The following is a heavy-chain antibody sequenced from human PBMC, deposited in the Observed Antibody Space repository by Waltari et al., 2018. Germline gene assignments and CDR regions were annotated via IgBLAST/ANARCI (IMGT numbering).Heavy chain of an antibody. V-gene: IGHV4-59*01. D-gene: IGHD2-2*01. CDR1: GGSISSYY. CDR2: SYYSGST. Sequence: QVQLQESGPGLVKPSETLSLTCTVSGGSISSYYWSWIRQPPGKGLEWIGYSYYSGSTNYNPSLKSRVTISVDTSKNQFSRKLSSVTAADTAVYYCARGGEVVPPDAFDICGQGTMVTVSS. J-gene: IGHJ3*02. CDR3: ARGGEVVPPDAFDI.